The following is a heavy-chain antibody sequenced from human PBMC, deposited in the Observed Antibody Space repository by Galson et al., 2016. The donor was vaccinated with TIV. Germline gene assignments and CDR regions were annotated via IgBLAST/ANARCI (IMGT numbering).Heavy chain of an antibody. J-gene: IGHJ6*02. CDR1: GFIVSSNY. V-gene: IGHV3-66*02. CDR2: IYSGGST. CDR3: ARDRRHCGNECYLYYYYGMDV. D-gene: IGHD2-21*01. Sequence: SLRLSCAASGFIVSSNYMTWVRQAPGKGLEWVSLIYSGGSTSYADSVKGRFTISRDNSKNTVYLQLNSLIAEDTAVYYCARDRRHCGNECYLYYYYGMDVWGQGTTVTVSS.